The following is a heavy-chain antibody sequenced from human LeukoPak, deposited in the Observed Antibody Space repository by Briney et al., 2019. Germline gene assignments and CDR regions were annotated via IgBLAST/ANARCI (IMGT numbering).Heavy chain of an antibody. CDR3: AREGSLSSSDAFDI. V-gene: IGHV3-13*01. CDR2: IGIAGNT. J-gene: IGHJ3*02. Sequence: GGSLRLSCAASGFTFSNCEMHWVRLVLGEGLEWVSAIGIAGNTFYAGSVKGRFTISRENAKNSFHLQMNSLGAGDTAVYYCAREGSLSSSDAFDIWGQGTMVTVSS. CDR1: GFTFSNCE. D-gene: IGHD6-6*01.